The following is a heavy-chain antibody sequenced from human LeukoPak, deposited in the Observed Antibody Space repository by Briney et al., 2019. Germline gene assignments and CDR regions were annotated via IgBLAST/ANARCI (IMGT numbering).Heavy chain of an antibody. CDR1: GFTFSSLW. V-gene: IGHV3-74*01. D-gene: IGHD2-8*01. Sequence: GGSLRLSCAASGFTFSSLWMHWVRQAPGKGLVWVSRINSDGKITIYADSVKGRFTISRDNAKNTLYLQMNSLRAEDTAVYYCARDLGYCTNGVCHTRFDYWGQGALVTVSS. J-gene: IGHJ4*02. CDR2: INSDGKIT. CDR3: ARDLGYCTNGVCHTRFDY.